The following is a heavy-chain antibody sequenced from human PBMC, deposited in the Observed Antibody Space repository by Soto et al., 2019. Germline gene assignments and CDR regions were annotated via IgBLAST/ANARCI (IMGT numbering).Heavy chain of an antibody. V-gene: IGHV1-3*01. CDR3: ARSSRESSGWYDD. CDR2: INAGNGNT. J-gene: IGHJ5*01. CDR1: GYPFTHYG. Sequence: ASVKASCKSSGYPFTHYGITWVRQAPGQRLEWMGWINAGNGNTKYSQKFQGRVTITRDTSASTAYMELSSLRSEDTAVYYRARSSRESSGWYDDWG. D-gene: IGHD6-19*01.